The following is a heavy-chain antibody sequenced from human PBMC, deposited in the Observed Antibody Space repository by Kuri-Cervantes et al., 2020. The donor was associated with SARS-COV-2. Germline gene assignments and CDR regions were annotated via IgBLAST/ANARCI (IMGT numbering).Heavy chain of an antibody. CDR3: AKDNQAWDYMDY. Sequence: GESLKISCAASGFTFSSYGMHWVRQAPGKGLEWVAFIRYDGSNKYYADSVKGRFTISRDNSKNTLYLQMNSLRAEDTAVYYCAKDNQAWDYMDYWGQGTLVTVSS. J-gene: IGHJ4*02. CDR2: IRYDGSNK. CDR1: GFTFSSYG. V-gene: IGHV3-30*02. D-gene: IGHD3-16*01.